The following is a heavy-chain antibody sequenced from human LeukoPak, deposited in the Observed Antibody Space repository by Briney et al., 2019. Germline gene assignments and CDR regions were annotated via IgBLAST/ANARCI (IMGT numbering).Heavy chain of an antibody. CDR2: ISGSGGST. CDR1: GFTFSSYA. J-gene: IGHJ3*02. Sequence: GGSLRLSCAASGFTFSSYAMSWVRQAPGKGLEWVSAISGSGGSTYYADSVKGRFTISRDNSKNTLYLQMNSLRAEDTAVYYCAKGLRFLEWLSNDAFDIWGQGTMVTVSS. D-gene: IGHD3-3*01. CDR3: AKGLRFLEWLSNDAFDI. V-gene: IGHV3-23*01.